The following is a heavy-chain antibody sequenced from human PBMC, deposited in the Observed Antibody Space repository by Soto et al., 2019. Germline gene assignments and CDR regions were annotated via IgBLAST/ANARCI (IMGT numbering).Heavy chain of an antibody. Sequence: LSLTCTVSGGSISSSSYYWGWIRQPPGKGLEWIGSIYYSGSTYYNPSLKSRVTISVDTSKNQFSLKLSSVTAADTAVYYCARVRYYYDSSGYYWTVFDYWGQGTLVTVSS. V-gene: IGHV4-39*07. CDR1: GGSISSSSYY. D-gene: IGHD3-22*01. CDR2: IYYSGST. CDR3: ARVRYYYDSSGYYWTVFDY. J-gene: IGHJ4*02.